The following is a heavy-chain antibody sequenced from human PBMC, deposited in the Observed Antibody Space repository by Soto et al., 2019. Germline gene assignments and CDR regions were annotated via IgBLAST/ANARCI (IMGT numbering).Heavy chain of an antibody. Sequence: VASVKVSYKASGYTFTSYYMHWVRQAPGQGLEWMGIINPSGGSTSYAQKFQGRVTMTRDTSTSTVYMELSSLRSEDTAVYYCARALVITMLTPEAYYYGMDVWGQGTTVTVSS. CDR2: INPSGGST. CDR1: GYTFTSYY. D-gene: IGHD3-10*02. CDR3: ARALVITMLTPEAYYYGMDV. V-gene: IGHV1-46*01. J-gene: IGHJ6*02.